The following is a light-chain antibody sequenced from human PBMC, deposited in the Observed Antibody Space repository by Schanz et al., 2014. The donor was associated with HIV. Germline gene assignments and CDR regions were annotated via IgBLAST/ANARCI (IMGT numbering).Light chain of an antibody. CDR1: AFNIGHYS. CDR3: GTWDSTLSAVV. V-gene: IGLV1-51*01. Sequence: SVLTQPPSVSAAPGQRVTISCSGSAFNIGHYSVSWYQQFPGTVPKLLIYDNNERPSDIPDRFSGSKTGTSATLVIIGLQTGDEADYYCGTWDSTLSAVVFGGGTKLTVL. CDR2: DNN. J-gene: IGLJ2*01.